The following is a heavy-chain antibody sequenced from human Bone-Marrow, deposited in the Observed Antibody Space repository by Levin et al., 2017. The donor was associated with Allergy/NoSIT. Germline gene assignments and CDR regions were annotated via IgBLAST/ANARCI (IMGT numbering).Heavy chain of an antibody. V-gene: IGHV3-9*01. J-gene: IGHJ4*02. D-gene: IGHD2-2*01. CDR1: GFTFSSFG. CDR3: AKAGPPMYCSSISCYEFDS. CDR2: INWNSRNI. Sequence: SLKISCAASGFTFSSFGMHWVRQAPGKGLEWVSGINWNSRNIEYADSVKGRFTISRDNAKNSLYLQMNSLRAEDTALYYCAKAGPPMYCSSISCYEFDSWGQGTVVTVSS.